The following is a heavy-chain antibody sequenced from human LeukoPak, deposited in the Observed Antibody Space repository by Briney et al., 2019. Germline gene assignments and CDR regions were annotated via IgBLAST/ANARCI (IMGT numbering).Heavy chain of an antibody. J-gene: IGHJ6*02. CDR1: GFTFSSYG. V-gene: IGHV3-30*18. Sequence: GRSLRLSCAASGFTFSSYGMHWVRQAPGKGLEWVAVISYDGSNKYYADSVKGRFTISRDNSKNTLYLQMNSLRAEDTAVYYCAKEGYYGTGSPNGMDVWGQGTTVTVSS. CDR3: AKEGYYGTGSPNGMDV. CDR2: ISYDGSNK. D-gene: IGHD3-10*01.